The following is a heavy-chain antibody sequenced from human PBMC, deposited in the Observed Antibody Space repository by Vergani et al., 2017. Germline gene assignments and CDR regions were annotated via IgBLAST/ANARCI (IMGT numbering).Heavy chain of an antibody. CDR1: GFSFGDYA. Sequence: VQLVESGGGLVPPGRSLRLSCAASGFSFGDYAMHWVRQAPGKGLEWVAVISYDGSNKYYADSVKGRFTISRDNSKNTLYLQMNSLRAEDTAVYYCASELRAGGRDYWGQGTLVTVSS. CDR3: ASELRAGGRDY. V-gene: IGHV3-30-3*01. J-gene: IGHJ4*02. CDR2: ISYDGSNK. D-gene: IGHD1-26*01.